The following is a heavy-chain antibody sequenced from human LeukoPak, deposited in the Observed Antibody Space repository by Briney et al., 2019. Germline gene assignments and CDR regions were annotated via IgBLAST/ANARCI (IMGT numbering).Heavy chain of an antibody. D-gene: IGHD6-13*01. J-gene: IGHJ4*02. Sequence: SETLSLTGAVYGGSFSGYYWSWIRQPPGKGLEWIGEINHSGSTNYNPSLKSRVTISVDTSKNQFSLKLSSVTAADTAVYYCARGRAFWFYREIAAAPTDYWGQGTLVTVSS. CDR1: GGSFSGYY. CDR3: ARGRAFWFYREIAAAPTDY. V-gene: IGHV4-34*01. CDR2: INHSGST.